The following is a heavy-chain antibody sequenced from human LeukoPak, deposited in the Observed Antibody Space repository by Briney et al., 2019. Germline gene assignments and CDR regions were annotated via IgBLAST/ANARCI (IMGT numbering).Heavy chain of an antibody. D-gene: IGHD3-10*01. V-gene: IGHV1-2*02. CDR3: ARDVITMVRGVTSSWFDP. CDR1: GYTFTGYY. Sequence: GASVKVSCKASGYTFTGYYMHWVRQAPGQGLEWMGWINPNSGGTNYAQKFQGRVTMTRDTSISTAYMELSRLRSDDTAVYYCARDVITMVRGVTSSWFDPWGQGTLVTVSS. J-gene: IGHJ5*02. CDR2: INPNSGGT.